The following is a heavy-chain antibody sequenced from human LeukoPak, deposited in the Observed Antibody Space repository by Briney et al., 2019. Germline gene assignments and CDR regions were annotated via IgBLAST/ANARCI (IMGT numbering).Heavy chain of an antibody. CDR1: GFTFSSYW. Sequence: AGGSLRLSCAASGFTFSSYWMHWVRQAPGKGLVWVSRINSDGSSTGYADSVKGRFTISRDNAKNTLYLQMNSLRAEDTAVYYCAKLDPITMVRGVLHAFDIWGQGTMVTVSS. J-gene: IGHJ3*02. D-gene: IGHD3-10*01. CDR2: INSDGSST. V-gene: IGHV3-74*01. CDR3: AKLDPITMVRGVLHAFDI.